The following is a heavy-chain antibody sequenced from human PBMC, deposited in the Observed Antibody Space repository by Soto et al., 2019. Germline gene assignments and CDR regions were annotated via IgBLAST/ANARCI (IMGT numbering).Heavy chain of an antibody. CDR1: GFTFSTYA. V-gene: IGHV3-23*01. CDR2: ISNSVSGGTT. J-gene: IGHJ4*02. D-gene: IGHD3-9*01. Sequence: LRLSCAASGFTFSTYAMSWVRQAPGEGLEWVSAISNSVSGGTTSYADSVKGRFTISRDNSKNTLYLQMNSLRAEDTAVYYCTKGVHILTGYYIDYWGRGTLVTVSS. CDR3: TKGVHILTGYYIDY.